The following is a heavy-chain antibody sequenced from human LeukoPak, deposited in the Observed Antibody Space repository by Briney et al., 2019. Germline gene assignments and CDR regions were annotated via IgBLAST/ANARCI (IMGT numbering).Heavy chain of an antibody. CDR3: ARDPPQIVVVPAAPYYYYYYMDV. D-gene: IGHD2-2*01. J-gene: IGHJ6*03. CDR1: GYTFTSYG. Sequence: ASVKVSCKASGYTFTSYGISWVRQAPGQRLEWIGWISAYNGNTNYAQKLQGRVTMTTDTSTSTAYMELRSLRSDDTAVYYCARDPPQIVVVPAAPYYYYYYMDVWGKGTTVTVSS. V-gene: IGHV1-18*01. CDR2: ISAYNGNT.